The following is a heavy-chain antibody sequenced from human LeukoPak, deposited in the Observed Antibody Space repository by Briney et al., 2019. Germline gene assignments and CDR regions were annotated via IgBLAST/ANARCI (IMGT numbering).Heavy chain of an antibody. J-gene: IGHJ4*02. V-gene: IGHV1-46*01. CDR1: GYTFTSYY. D-gene: IGHD4-11*01. CDR3: ARGTYSHGDY. Sequence: VASVKVSCXASGYTFTSYYMHWVRQAPGQGLEWMGIINPSGVSTSYAQKFQGRVTMTRDTSTSTVYMGLSSLRSEDTAVYYCARGTYSHGDYWGQGTLVTVSS. CDR2: INPSGVST.